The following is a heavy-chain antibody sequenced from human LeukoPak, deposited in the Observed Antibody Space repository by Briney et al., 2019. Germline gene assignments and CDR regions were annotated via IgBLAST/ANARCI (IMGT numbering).Heavy chain of an antibody. Sequence: ASVKVSCKASGYTFTGYYMHWVRQAPGQGLEWMGRINPNSGGTNYAQKFQGRVTMTRDTSNSTAYMELSRLRSVDTAVYYCARPEDGGNAVYWGQGTLVTVSS. CDR1: GYTFTGYY. CDR2: INPNSGGT. J-gene: IGHJ4*02. CDR3: ARPEDGGNAVY. D-gene: IGHD4-23*01. V-gene: IGHV1-2*06.